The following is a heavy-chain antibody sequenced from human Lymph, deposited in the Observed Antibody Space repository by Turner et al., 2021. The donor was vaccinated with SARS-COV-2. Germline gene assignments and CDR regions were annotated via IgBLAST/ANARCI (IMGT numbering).Heavy chain of an antibody. CDR1: GFTFSSYG. CDR2: IWYDESNK. V-gene: IGHV3-33*01. D-gene: IGHD1-26*01. J-gene: IGHJ4*02. Sequence: QVQLVESGGGVVQPGRSLRLSCAASGFTFSSYGIHWVRQAPGKGLEWVEVIWYDESNKYYADSVKGRFTISRDNSKNTVYLQMNSLRAEDTDVYYCARDGAVGATTGLDYWGQGTLVTVSS. CDR3: ARDGAVGATTGLDY.